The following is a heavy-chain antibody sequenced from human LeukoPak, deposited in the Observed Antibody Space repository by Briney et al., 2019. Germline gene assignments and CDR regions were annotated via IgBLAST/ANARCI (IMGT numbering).Heavy chain of an antibody. J-gene: IGHJ4*02. CDR3: AKDFYYDSSGYCTY. CDR2: ISGSGAST. Sequence: TGGSLRLSCAASGFTFSSYAMSWVRQAPGKGLEWVSAISGSGASTYYADSVKGRFSISRDNSKNTLYLQMNSLRAEDTAIYYCAKDFYYDSSGYCTYWGQGTLVTVSS. V-gene: IGHV3-23*01. CDR1: GFTFSSYA. D-gene: IGHD3-22*01.